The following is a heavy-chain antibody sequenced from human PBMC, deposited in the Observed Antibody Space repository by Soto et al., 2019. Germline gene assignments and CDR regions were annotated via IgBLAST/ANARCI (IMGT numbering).Heavy chain of an antibody. V-gene: IGHV1-18*01. CDR3: ARDRDRVADF. CDR2: INAYNGNT. D-gene: IGHD5-12*01. J-gene: IGHJ3*01. Sequence: QVHLVQSGAEVKKPGASVKVSCKASGYTVNSYGITWVRQAPGQGLEWMAWINAYNGNTLYAKNLQGRVTMTTDTSTSTACMEMRSLTSADTAVYYCARDRDRVADFWGQGTMVTASS. CDR1: GYTVNSYG.